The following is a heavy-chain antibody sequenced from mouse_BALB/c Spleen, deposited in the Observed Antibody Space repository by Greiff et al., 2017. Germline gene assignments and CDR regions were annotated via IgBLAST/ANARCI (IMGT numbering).Heavy chain of an antibody. CDR2: ISDGGSYT. D-gene: IGHD1-2*01. Sequence: EVQLVESGGGLVKPGGSLKLSCAASGFTFSDYYMYWVRQTPEKRLEWVATISDGGSYTYYPDSVKGRFTISRDNAKNNLYLQMSSLKSEDTAMYYCAREAHYYGNPYYFDYWGQGTTLTVSS. CDR3: AREAHYYGNPYYFDY. J-gene: IGHJ2*01. V-gene: IGHV5-4*02. CDR1: GFTFSDYY.